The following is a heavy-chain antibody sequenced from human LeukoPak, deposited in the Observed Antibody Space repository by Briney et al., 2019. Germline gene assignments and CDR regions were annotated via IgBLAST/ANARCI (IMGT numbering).Heavy chain of an antibody. CDR2: FDSERGDT. Sequence: GASVKVSCKVSGYSVSELSMHWVRQAPGKGLEWMGGFDSERGDTVYAQKFQGRVTMTADTSTNTAYMDLSSLRSEDTAVYYCAIGNILVGATFRAFDIWGQGTMVAVSS. CDR3: AIGNILVGATFRAFDI. CDR1: GYSVSELS. D-gene: IGHD1-26*01. V-gene: IGHV1-24*01. J-gene: IGHJ3*02.